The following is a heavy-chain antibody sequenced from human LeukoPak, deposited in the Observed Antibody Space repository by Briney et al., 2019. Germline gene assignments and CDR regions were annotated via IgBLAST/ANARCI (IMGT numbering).Heavy chain of an antibody. CDR3: ARDPDYGGNVWFDP. D-gene: IGHD4-23*01. J-gene: IGHJ5*02. CDR2: YSGGST. Sequence: GGSLRLSCAASGFTVSSNYVSWVRQAPGKGLEWVSLYSGGSTYYADSVKGRFTISRDNSKNTLYLQMNSLRAEDTAVYYCARDPDYGGNVWFDPWGQGTLVTVSS. CDR1: GFTVSSNY. V-gene: IGHV3-66*01.